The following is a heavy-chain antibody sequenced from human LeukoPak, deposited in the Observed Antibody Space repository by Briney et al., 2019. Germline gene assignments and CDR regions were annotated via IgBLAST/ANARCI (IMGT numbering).Heavy chain of an antibody. Sequence: PSETLSLTCTVSGGSISSHYWSWIRQPPGKGLVWIGYIYYGGSTNYNPSLESRVSISLDTSKNQFSLKLRSVTAADTAVYYCARGIPMANLAFDYWGQGTLVTVSS. CDR3: ARGIPMANLAFDY. V-gene: IGHV4-59*11. D-gene: IGHD3-10*01. J-gene: IGHJ4*02. CDR1: GGSISSHY. CDR2: IYYGGST.